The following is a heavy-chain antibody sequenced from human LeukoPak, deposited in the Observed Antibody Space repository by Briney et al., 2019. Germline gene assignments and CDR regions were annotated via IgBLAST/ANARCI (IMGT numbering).Heavy chain of an antibody. J-gene: IGHJ4*02. CDR3: AKGGISDYKLDS. D-gene: IGHD4-11*01. CDR2: ISAGSIST. CDR1: TFTFSSDA. V-gene: IGHV3-23*01. Sequence: GGSLRLSCAASTFTFSSDAMTWVRQAPGKGLEWVSAISAGSISTFYADSVKGRFTISRDNSKNTLYLQMNSLRAEDTALYYCAKGGISDYKLDSWGQGTLVTVSS.